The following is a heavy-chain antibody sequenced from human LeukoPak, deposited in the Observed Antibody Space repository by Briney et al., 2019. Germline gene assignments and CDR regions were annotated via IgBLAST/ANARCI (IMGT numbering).Heavy chain of an antibody. CDR1: GFTFNSYS. J-gene: IGHJ4*02. D-gene: IGHD3-3*01. CDR2: ISYDGSNK. CDR3: AKEGSIFGVVIRPYYFDY. Sequence: PGGSLRLSCAASGFTFNSYSMHWVRQAPGKGLEWVAVISYDGSNKYYADSVKGRFTISRDNSKNTLYLQMNSLRAEDTAVYYCAKEGSIFGVVIRPYYFDYWGQGTLVTVSS. V-gene: IGHV3-30*04.